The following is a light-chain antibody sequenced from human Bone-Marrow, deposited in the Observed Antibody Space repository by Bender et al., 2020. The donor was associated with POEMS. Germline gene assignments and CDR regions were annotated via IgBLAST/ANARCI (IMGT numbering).Light chain of an antibody. CDR1: SSDVGSDNL. V-gene: IGLV2-23*02. CDR3: CSYARSSSLGVA. CDR2: EVS. J-gene: IGLJ2*01. Sequence: QSALTQPASVSGSPGQSITISCIGTSSDVGSDNLVSWYQQHPGKAPKLLIYEVSLRPSGISNRFSGSTSGNTASLTISGLQAEDEADYYCCSYARSSSLGVAFGGGTKLTVL.